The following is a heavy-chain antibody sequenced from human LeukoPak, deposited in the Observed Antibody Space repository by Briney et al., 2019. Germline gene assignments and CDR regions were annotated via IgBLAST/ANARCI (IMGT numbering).Heavy chain of an antibody. D-gene: IGHD3-10*01. CDR1: GYSFTSYW. Sequence: ESLKISCKGSGYSFTSYWIGWVRHVPGKGLEYMGIIYSGDSDTRYSPSFQGQVTISADKSISTAYLQWSSLKASDTAMYYCATLVGYGSFFDYWGQGALFSASS. CDR2: IYSGDSDT. V-gene: IGHV5-51*01. CDR3: ATLVGYGSFFDY. J-gene: IGHJ4*02.